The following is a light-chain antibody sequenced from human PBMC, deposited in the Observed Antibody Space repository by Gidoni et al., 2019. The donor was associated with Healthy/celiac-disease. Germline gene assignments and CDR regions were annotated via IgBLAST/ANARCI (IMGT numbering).Light chain of an antibody. J-gene: IGKJ2*01. CDR2: DAS. V-gene: IGKV3-11*01. CDR1: QSVSSY. CDR3: QQRSNWMYT. Sequence: EIVLPQSPATLSLSPGERDTLSCRASQSVSSYLAWYQQKPGQAPRLLIYDASNRATGIPARFSGSGSGTDFTLTISSLEPEDFAVYYCQQRSNWMYTFGQXTKLEIK.